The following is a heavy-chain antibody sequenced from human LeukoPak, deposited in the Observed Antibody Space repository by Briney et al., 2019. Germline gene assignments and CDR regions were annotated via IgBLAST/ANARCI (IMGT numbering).Heavy chain of an antibody. CDR2: IYYSGST. Sequence: PSETLSLTCTVSGGSISSSSYYWGWIRQPPGKGLEWIGSIYYSGSTYYNPSLKSRVTISVDTSKNQFSLKLSSVTAADTAVYYCARQRVRAAGILDYWGQGTLVTVSS. CDR1: GGSISSSSYY. D-gene: IGHD6-13*01. CDR3: ARQRVRAAGILDY. V-gene: IGHV4-39*01. J-gene: IGHJ4*02.